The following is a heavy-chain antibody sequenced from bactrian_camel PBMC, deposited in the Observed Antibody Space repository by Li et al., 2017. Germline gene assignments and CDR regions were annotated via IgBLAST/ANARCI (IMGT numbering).Heavy chain of an antibody. J-gene: IGHJ4*01. CDR2: IDGDGNA. D-gene: IGHD2*01. CDR1: AYSRCSYD. CDR3: AAKRWGCEVVQGRPDPNFF. Sequence: VQLVESGGGSVQTGGSLRLSCAASSAYSRCSYDMSWYRQAPGKEREFVSSIDGDGNAKYADSVKGRFTISLDSVKTTMTLQMNSLKPEDTSMYYCAAKRWGCEVVQGRPDPNFFIGAMGPRSPSP. V-gene: IGHV3S10*01.